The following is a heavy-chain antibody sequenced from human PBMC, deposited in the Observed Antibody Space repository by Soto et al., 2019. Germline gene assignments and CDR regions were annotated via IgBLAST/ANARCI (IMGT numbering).Heavy chain of an antibody. V-gene: IGHV4-34*01. Sequence: PSETLSLTCAVYGGSFSGYYWSWIRQPPGKGLEWIGEINHSGSTNYNPSLKSRVTISVDTSKNQFSLKLSSVTAADTAVYYCARGVKRNYYGSGSYGRGLYYYGMDVWGQGTTVTVSS. CDR2: INHSGST. J-gene: IGHJ6*02. CDR1: GGSFSGYY. CDR3: ARGVKRNYYGSGSYGRGLYYYGMDV. D-gene: IGHD3-10*01.